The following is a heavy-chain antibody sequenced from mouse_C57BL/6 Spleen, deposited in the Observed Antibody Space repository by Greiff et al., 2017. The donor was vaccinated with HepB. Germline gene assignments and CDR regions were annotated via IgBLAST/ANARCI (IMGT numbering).Heavy chain of an antibody. J-gene: IGHJ4*01. CDR1: GYSITSGYD. CDR2: ISYSGST. Sequence: EVQRVESGPGMVKPSQSLSLTCTVTGYSITSGYDWHWIRHFPGNNLEWMGYISYSGSTNYNPSLKSRISITHDTSKNHFLLKLNSVTTEDTATYYCASAMDYWGQGTSVTVSS. V-gene: IGHV3-1*01. CDR3: ASAMDY.